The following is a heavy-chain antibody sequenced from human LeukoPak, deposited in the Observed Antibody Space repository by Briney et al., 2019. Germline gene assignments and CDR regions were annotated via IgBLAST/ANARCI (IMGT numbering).Heavy chain of an antibody. V-gene: IGHV3-23*01. CDR3: AKKRGSTYGDPFDY. J-gene: IGHJ4*02. CDR2: ISGSGAST. D-gene: IGHD5-18*01. Sequence: GGSLRLSCAASGFTFSSYGMSWVRQAPGKGLEWVSAISGSGASTYYADSVKGRFTISRDNSKNTLSLQMNSLRAEDTAVYYCAKKRGSTYGDPFDYWGQGSLVTVSS. CDR1: GFTFSSYG.